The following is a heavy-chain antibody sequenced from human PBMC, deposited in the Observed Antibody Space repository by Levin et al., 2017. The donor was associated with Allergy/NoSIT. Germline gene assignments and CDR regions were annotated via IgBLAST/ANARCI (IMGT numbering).Heavy chain of an antibody. CDR2: IYPGDSDT. V-gene: IGHV5-51*01. CDR1: GYNFSTYW. CDR3: AKYSSGISLTAAREEI. Sequence: GESLKISCKGSGYNFSTYWIGWVRQMPGKGLEWMGIIYPGDSDTRYSPSFQGQVTISADKSINTAYVQWSSLKASDTAMYYCAKYSSGISLTAAREEIWGQGTMVSVSS. D-gene: IGHD2-21*02. J-gene: IGHJ3*02.